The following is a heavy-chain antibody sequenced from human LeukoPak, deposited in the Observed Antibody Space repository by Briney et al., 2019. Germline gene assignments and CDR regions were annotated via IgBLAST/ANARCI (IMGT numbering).Heavy chain of an antibody. D-gene: IGHD5/OR15-5a*01. V-gene: IGHV4-59*01. CDR2: IYYSGST. Sequence: SETLSLTCTVSGGSISSYYWSWIRQPPGKGLEWIGYIYYSGSTNYNPSLQSRVTISVDASKNQFSLKLSSVTAADTAVYYCARDSDSVHSPFNYWGQGTLVTVSS. CDR3: ARDSDSVHSPFNY. CDR1: GGSISSYY. J-gene: IGHJ4*02.